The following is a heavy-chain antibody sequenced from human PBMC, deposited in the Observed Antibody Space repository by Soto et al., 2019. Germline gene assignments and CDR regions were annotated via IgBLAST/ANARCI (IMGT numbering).Heavy chain of an antibody. V-gene: IGHV4-39*01. CDR2: IYYSVST. CDR3: ARHEGATSSDY. D-gene: IGHD1-26*01. Sequence: QLQLQESGPGLVKPSETLSLTCTVSGGSISSSSYYWGWIRQPPGKGLEWIGSIYYSVSTYYNQSLKSRVTISVDTSKNQCSLKLSSVTAADTAVYYCARHEGATSSDYWGQGTLVTVSS. J-gene: IGHJ4*02. CDR1: GGSISSSSYY.